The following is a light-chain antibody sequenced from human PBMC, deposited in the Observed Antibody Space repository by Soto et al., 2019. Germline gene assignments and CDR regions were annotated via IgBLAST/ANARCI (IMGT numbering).Light chain of an antibody. Sequence: DIVMTQSPDSLAVSLGERATINCKSSRSVTYSANNNPCLAWYQQKPGQPPKLLIYWASTRESGVPDRFSGSGSGTDFTLTINSLQAEDVAVYYCQQYHNPPVFAFGQGTKLEIK. J-gene: IGKJ2*01. CDR2: WAS. CDR1: RSVTYSANNNPC. CDR3: QQYHNPPVFA. V-gene: IGKV4-1*01.